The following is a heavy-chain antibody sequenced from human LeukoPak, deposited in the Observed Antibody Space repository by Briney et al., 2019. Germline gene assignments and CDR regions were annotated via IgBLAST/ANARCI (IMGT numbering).Heavy chain of an antibody. J-gene: IGHJ5*02. CDR3: AKDNSATAGFDP. Sequence: GGSLRLSCAASGFTFSDTWMHWVRQAPGEGLVWVSRIRSDGSDTRYAESVKGRFTISRDNSKNTLYLQMNSLRAEDTAVYYCAKDNSATAGFDPWGQGTLVTVSS. CDR2: IRSDGSDT. D-gene: IGHD5-12*01. CDR1: GFTFSDTW. V-gene: IGHV3-74*01.